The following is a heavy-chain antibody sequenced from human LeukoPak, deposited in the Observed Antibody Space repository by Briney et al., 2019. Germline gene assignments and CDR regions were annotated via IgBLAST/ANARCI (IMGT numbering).Heavy chain of an antibody. CDR2: INPNSGGT. CDR3: AREAIGVVVAATPSNWFDP. J-gene: IGHJ5*02. CDR1: GYTFTVYY. Sequence: ASVKVSCKASGYTFTVYYMHWVRQAPGQGLEWMGWINPNSGGTNYAQKFQGRVTMTRDTSISTAYMELSRLRSDDTAVYYCAREAIGVVVAATPSNWFDPWGQGTLVTVSS. V-gene: IGHV1-2*02. D-gene: IGHD2-15*01.